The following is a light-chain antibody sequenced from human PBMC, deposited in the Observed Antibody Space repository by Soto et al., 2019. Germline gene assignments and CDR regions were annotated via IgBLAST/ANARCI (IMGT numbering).Light chain of an antibody. Sequence: EIVMTQSPATPSVSPGERATLSCRASRNINRKLAWYQQKPGQAPRLLISGASTRSTGIPARFSGSGSGTEFTLTISSLQSEDFAVYYCQQYYDYTPLVFGGGTKVEIK. CDR3: QQYYDYTPLV. CDR1: RNINRK. J-gene: IGKJ4*01. V-gene: IGKV3-15*01. CDR2: GAS.